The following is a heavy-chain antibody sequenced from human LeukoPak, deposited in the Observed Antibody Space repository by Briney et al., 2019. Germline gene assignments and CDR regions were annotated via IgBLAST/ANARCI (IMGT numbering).Heavy chain of an antibody. Sequence: SETLSLTCTVFGGSISSGGYYWSWLRQHPGKGLEWIGYIYYSGSTYYNPSLKSRVTISVDTSKDQFSLKLSSVTAADTAVYCCARDYYGMDVWGQGTTVTVSS. CDR1: GGSISSGGYY. CDR3: ARDYYGMDV. J-gene: IGHJ6*02. V-gene: IGHV4-31*03. CDR2: IYYSGST.